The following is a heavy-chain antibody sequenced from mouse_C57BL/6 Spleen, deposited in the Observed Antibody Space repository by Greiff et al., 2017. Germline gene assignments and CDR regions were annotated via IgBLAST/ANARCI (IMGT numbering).Heavy chain of an antibody. D-gene: IGHD1-1*01. CDR2: ISSGGSYT. Sequence: EVKVVESGGDLVKPGGSLKLSCAASGFTFSSYGMSWVRQTPDKRLEWVATISSGGSYTYYPDSVKGRFTISRDNAKNTLYLQMSSLKSEDTAMYYCARLPTTVVAPDATDYWGQGTSVTVSS. CDR3: ARLPTTVVAPDATDY. V-gene: IGHV5-6*01. CDR1: GFTFSSYG. J-gene: IGHJ4*01.